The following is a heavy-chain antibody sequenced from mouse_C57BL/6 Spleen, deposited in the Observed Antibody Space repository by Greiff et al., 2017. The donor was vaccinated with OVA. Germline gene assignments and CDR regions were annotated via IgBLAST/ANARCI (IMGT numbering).Heavy chain of an antibody. CDR3: ARDAAQATFAY. D-gene: IGHD3-2*02. Sequence: EVQLQESGGGLVKPGGSLKLSCAASGFTFSSYAMSWVRQTPEKRLEWVATISDGGSYTYYPDNVKGRFTISRDNAKNNLYLQMSHLKSEDTAMYYCARDAAQATFAYWGQGTLVTVSA. CDR1: GFTFSSYA. V-gene: IGHV5-4*01. J-gene: IGHJ3*01. CDR2: ISDGGSYT.